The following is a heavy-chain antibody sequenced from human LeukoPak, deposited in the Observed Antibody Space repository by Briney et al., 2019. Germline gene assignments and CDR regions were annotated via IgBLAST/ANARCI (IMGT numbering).Heavy chain of an antibody. D-gene: IGHD6-6*01. J-gene: IGHJ6*03. CDR1: GGSFSGYY. V-gene: IGHV4-34*01. CDR3: ARVAAARPSFSSYYYYYMDV. CDR2: INHSGST. Sequence: PSETLSLTCAVYGGSFSGYYWSWIRQPPGKGLEWIGEINHSGSTNYNPSLKSRVTISVDTSKNQFSLKLSSVTAADTAVYYCARVAAARPSFSSYYYYYMDVWGKGTTVTVSS.